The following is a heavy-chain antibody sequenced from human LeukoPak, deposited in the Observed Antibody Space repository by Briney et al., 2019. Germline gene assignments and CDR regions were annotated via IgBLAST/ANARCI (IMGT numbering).Heavy chain of an antibody. V-gene: IGHV3-9*03. CDR2: ISWNSGSI. J-gene: IGHJ4*02. D-gene: IGHD2-15*01. CDR1: GFTFDDYA. Sequence: PGRSLRLSCAASGFTFDDYAMHWVRQAPGKGLEWVSGISWNSGSIGYADSVKGRFTISRDNAKNSLYLQMNSLRAEDMALYYCAKDAESKYCSGGSCYSGFDYWGQGTLVTVSS. CDR3: AKDAESKYCSGGSCYSGFDY.